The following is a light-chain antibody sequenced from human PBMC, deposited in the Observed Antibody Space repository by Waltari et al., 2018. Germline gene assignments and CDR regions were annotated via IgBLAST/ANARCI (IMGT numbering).Light chain of an antibody. V-gene: IGLV1-44*01. CDR2: SND. Sequence: QSVLTHSPSASGTPGQRVTISCSGSSYIIGSNAVNWYRQLPGTAPKLLIFSNDQRPSGVPDRFSGSKSVTSASLAISGLQSEDEADYYCAAWDDSLNGVVFGGGTKLTVL. CDR3: AAWDDSLNGVV. CDR1: SYIIGSNA. J-gene: IGLJ2*01.